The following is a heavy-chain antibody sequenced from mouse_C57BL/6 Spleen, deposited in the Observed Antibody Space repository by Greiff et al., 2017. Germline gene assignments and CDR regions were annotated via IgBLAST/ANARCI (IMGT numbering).Heavy chain of an antibody. Sequence: EVHLVESGGGLVQPKGSLKLSCAASGFSFNTYAMNWVRQAPGKGLEWVARIRSKSNNYATYYADSVKDRFTISRDDSESMLYLQMNNLKTEDTAMYYCVRLTGTGYFDYWGQGTTLTVSS. D-gene: IGHD4-1*01. J-gene: IGHJ2*01. CDR3: VRLTGTGYFDY. V-gene: IGHV10-1*01. CDR1: GFSFNTYA. CDR2: IRSKSNNYAT.